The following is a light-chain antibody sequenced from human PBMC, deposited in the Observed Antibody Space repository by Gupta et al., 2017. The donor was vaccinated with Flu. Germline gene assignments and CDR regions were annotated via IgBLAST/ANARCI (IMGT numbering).Light chain of an antibody. CDR3: AAWDDSLNGVV. CDR2: SNN. V-gene: IGLV1-44*01. Sequence: QSVLTPPPSASGTPWQRVTISCSGSSSNIGSNTVNWYQQLPGTAPKLLIYSNNQRPSGVPDRFSGSKSGTSASLAISGLQSEDEADYYCAAWDDSLNGVVFGGGTKLTVL. J-gene: IGLJ2*01. CDR1: SSNIGSNT.